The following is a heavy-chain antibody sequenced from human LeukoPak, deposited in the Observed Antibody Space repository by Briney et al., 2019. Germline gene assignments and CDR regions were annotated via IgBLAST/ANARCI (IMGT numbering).Heavy chain of an antibody. CDR2: SDPEDGET. V-gene: IGHV1-24*01. CDR1: GYTLTELS. J-gene: IGHJ4*02. CDR3: ATRLLGGNDFDY. Sequence: ASVKVSCKVSGYTLTELSMHWVRQAPGKGLEWMGGSDPEDGETIYAQKFQGRVTMTEDTSTDTAYMELSSLRSEDTAVYYCATRLLGGNDFDYWGQGTLVTVSS. D-gene: IGHD4-23*01.